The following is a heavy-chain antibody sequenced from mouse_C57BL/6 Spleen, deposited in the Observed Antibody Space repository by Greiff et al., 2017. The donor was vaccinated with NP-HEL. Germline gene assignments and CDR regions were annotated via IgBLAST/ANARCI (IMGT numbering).Heavy chain of an antibody. CDR3: ARWDGSSYDYAMDD. Sequence: VQLQQSGAELVKPGASVKLSCKASGYTFTSYWMHWVKQRPGQGLEWIGMIHPNSGSTNYNEKFKSKATLTVDKSSSTAYMQLSSLTSEDSAVYYCARWDGSSYDYAMDDWGQGTSVTVSS. D-gene: IGHD1-1*01. CDR1: GYTFTSYW. CDR2: IHPNSGST. V-gene: IGHV1-64*01. J-gene: IGHJ4*01.